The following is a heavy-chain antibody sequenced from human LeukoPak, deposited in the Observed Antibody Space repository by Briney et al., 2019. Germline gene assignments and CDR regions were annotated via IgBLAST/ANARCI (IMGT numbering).Heavy chain of an antibody. V-gene: IGHV4-39*01. D-gene: IGHD3-22*01. CDR2: IYYSGST. Sequence: SETLSLTCAVSRGSISSSNYYWGWIRQPPGKGLEWIGSIYYSGSTYYNPSLKSRVTISVDTSKSQFSLKLSSVTAADTAVYYCARSGIDSSGYWTPYYYYGMDVWGQGTTVTVSS. J-gene: IGHJ6*02. CDR3: ARSGIDSSGYWTPYYYYGMDV. CDR1: RGSISSSNYY.